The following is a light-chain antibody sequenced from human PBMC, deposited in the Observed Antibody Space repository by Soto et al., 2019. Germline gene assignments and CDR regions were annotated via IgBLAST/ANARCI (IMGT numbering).Light chain of an antibody. J-gene: IGLJ2*01. CDR2: EVT. Sequence: QSVLTQPASVSGSPGQSITISCTGTSSDVGGYNYVSWYQHHPGKAPKLMIYEVTNRPSGVSNRFSGSKSGNTASLTMSGLQAEDEADYYCNSYSSSNTLLLFGGGTKLTVL. CDR3: NSYSSSNTLLL. V-gene: IGLV2-14*01. CDR1: SSDVGGYNY.